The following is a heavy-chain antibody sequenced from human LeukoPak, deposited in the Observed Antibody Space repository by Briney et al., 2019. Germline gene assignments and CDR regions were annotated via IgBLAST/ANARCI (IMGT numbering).Heavy chain of an antibody. J-gene: IGHJ4*02. V-gene: IGHV3-74*01. D-gene: IGHD6-13*01. Sequence: SGGSLRLSCAASGFNFSSYWMHWVRQAPGKGLVWVSRINSDVSSTTVKGRFTISRDNAKNTLYLQINSLRAEDTAVYYCARGYSTWHDYWGQGTLVTVSS. CDR2: INSDVSST. CDR1: GFNFSSYW. CDR3: ARGYSTWHDY.